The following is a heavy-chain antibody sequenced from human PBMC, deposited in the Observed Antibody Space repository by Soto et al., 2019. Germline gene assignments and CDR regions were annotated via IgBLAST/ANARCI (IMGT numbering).Heavy chain of an antibody. Sequence: SETLSLTCTVSGASISNYYWSWIRQPAGKGLEWIGRIYASGNTNYNPSLKSRVTMSVDTSKNQCSLNLNSVTAADTAVYYCARESRSAAGTVEYWGQGTLVTVSS. D-gene: IGHD6-13*01. CDR1: GASISNYY. CDR2: IYASGNT. CDR3: ARESRSAAGTVEY. V-gene: IGHV4-4*07. J-gene: IGHJ4*02.